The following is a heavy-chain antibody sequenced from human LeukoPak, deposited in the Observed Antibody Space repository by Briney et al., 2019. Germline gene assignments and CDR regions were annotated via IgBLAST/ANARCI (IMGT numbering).Heavy chain of an antibody. J-gene: IGHJ4*02. D-gene: IGHD3-3*01. CDR1: GYIFTSYY. CDR2: INPSGGST. Sequence: ASVKVSCKASGYIFTSYYMYWVRQAPGQGLEWMGIINPSGGSTSYAQKFQGRVTMTRDMSTSTVYMELSSLRSEDTAVYYCARTTIFGVVIPFDYWGQGTLVTVSS. CDR3: ARTTIFGVVIPFDY. V-gene: IGHV1-46*01.